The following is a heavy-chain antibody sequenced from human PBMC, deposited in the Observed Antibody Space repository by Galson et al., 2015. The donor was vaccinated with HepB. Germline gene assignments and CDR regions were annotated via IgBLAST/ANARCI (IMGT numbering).Heavy chain of an antibody. CDR2: IKQDGSEK. V-gene: IGHV3-7*03. J-gene: IGHJ3*02. CDR3: ARDLGFSDAFDI. D-gene: IGHD3-16*01. CDR1: GFTLGSSW. Sequence: SLRLSCAVSGFTLGSSWMSWVAQAPGKGLEWEANIKQDGSEKYYVDSVKGRFTISRDNAKNSLYLQMNSLRAEDTAVYYCARDLGFSDAFDIWGQGTMVTVSS.